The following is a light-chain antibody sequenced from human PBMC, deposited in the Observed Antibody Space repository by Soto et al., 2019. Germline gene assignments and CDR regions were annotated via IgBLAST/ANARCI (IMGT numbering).Light chain of an antibody. CDR2: EVS. V-gene: IGLV2-8*01. Sequence: QSALTQPPSASGSPGQSVTISCTGTSSDVGRYNYISWYQQRPGKAPKLIIYEVSKRPSGVPDRLSGFKYGNTASLTVSGLQAEDEADYYCSSYAGNSRYVFGTGTKGTAL. J-gene: IGLJ1*01. CDR1: SSDVGRYNY. CDR3: SSYAGNSRYV.